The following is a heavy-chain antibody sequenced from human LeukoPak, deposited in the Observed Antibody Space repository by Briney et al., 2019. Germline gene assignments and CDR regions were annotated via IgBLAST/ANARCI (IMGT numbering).Heavy chain of an antibody. Sequence: SVKVSCKASAGTFSSYAISWVRQAPGQGLEWMGRIIPIFGTANYAQKFQGRVTITTDESTSTACMELSSLRSEDTDLYSCACRDVGAFLSPQTKNFDYWGQGTLVTVSS. CDR2: IIPIFGTA. V-gene: IGHV1-69*05. CDR1: AGTFSSYA. CDR3: ACRDVGAFLSPQTKNFDY. J-gene: IGHJ4*02. D-gene: IGHD1-26*01.